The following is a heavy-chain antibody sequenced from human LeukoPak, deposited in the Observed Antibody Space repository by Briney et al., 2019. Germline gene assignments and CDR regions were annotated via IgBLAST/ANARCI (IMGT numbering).Heavy chain of an antibody. V-gene: IGHV3-7*04. D-gene: IGHD6-6*01. Sequence: GGSLRLSCEASRFTFSNYWMNWARQAPGKGLEWVANIKEDGSEKYYVDSVRGRFTISRDNAKNSLYLQMNSLGGDDTALYYCARGKAALMDVWGKGTTVTVSS. CDR1: RFTFSNYW. CDR2: IKEDGSEK. CDR3: ARGKAALMDV. J-gene: IGHJ6*03.